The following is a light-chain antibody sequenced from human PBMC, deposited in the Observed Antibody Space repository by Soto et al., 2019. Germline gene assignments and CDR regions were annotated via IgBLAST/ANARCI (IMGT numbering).Light chain of an antibody. CDR2: GAS. CDR1: QSINSN. V-gene: IGKV3-15*01. Sequence: LMTQSPATLSVSPGERATLSCTASQSINSNLAWYKQRPGQAPRLPIYGASTRATGIPARLSGSGSGTEFTLTISSLKSEDFAVYYCQQYNNWWTFGHGTKVDIK. J-gene: IGKJ1*01. CDR3: QQYNNWWT.